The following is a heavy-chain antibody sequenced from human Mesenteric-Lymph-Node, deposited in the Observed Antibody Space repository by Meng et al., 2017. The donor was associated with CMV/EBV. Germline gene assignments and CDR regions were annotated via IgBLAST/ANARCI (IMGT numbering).Heavy chain of an antibody. V-gene: IGHV1-46*01. CDR1: GYTFTSYY. Sequence: ASVKVSCKASGYTFTSYYMHWVRQAPGQGLEWMGIINPSGGSTSYAQKFQGRVTMTRDTSTSTVYMELSSLRSEDTAVYYCARDEVSSRPNYYYGVDVWGQGTLVTVSS. D-gene: IGHD6-6*01. CDR3: ARDEVSSRPNYYYGVDV. J-gene: IGHJ6*02. CDR2: INPSGGST.